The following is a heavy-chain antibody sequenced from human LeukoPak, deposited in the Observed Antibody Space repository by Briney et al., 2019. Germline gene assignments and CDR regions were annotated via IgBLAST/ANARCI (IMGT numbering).Heavy chain of an antibody. CDR2: IYYSGST. Sequence: SETLSLTCIVSGGSISTNSYYWGWIRQPPGTGLEWIGSIYYSGSTYYNPSLKSRVTISVDTSKNQFSLKLSSVTAADTAVYYCARAPYYYDSSGYYPNAFDIWGQGTMVTVSS. V-gene: IGHV4-39*07. CDR3: ARAPYYYDSSGYYPNAFDI. CDR1: GGSISTNSYY. J-gene: IGHJ3*02. D-gene: IGHD3-22*01.